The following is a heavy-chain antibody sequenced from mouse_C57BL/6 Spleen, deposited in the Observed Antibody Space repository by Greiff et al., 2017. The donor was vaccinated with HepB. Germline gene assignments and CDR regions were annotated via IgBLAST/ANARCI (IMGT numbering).Heavy chain of an antibody. CDR1: GFTFSSYA. J-gene: IGHJ4*01. V-gene: IGHV5-4*03. D-gene: IGHD2-5*01. Sequence: EVKVVESGGGLVKPGGSLKLSCAASGFTFSSYAMSWVRQTPEKRLEWVATISDGGSYTYYPDNVKGRFTISRDNAQNNLYLQMSHLKSEDTAMYYCARALSYSNYPYYYAMDYWGQGTSVTVSS. CDR3: ARALSYSNYPYYYAMDY. CDR2: ISDGGSYT.